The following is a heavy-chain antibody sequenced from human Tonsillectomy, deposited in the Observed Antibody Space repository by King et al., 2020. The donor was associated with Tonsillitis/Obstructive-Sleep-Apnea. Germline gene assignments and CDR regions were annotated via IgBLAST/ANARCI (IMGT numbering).Heavy chain of an antibody. Sequence: VQLQESGQGLVKPSETLSLTCTVSGGSMSTYYWSWIRQTPGKGLEWIGYIDYSGSNKYNTSLKSRVTISVDTSKNQFSLRLNSVTAADTAVYYCAREGSVMNAFDIWGQGTMVTVSS. J-gene: IGHJ3*02. CDR2: IDYSGSN. D-gene: IGHD2-8*01. V-gene: IGHV4-59*01. CDR1: GGSMSTYY. CDR3: AREGSVMNAFDI.